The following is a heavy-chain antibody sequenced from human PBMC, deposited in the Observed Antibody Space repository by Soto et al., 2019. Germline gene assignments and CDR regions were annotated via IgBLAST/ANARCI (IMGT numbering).Heavy chain of an antibody. CDR3: ARDYLRPAGGATGYGMDV. J-gene: IGHJ6*02. V-gene: IGHV3-74*01. D-gene: IGHD2-8*02. Sequence: PGGSLRLSCAASGFTFSRYWMHWVRQVPGEGLVWVSRIKTDGTTTNYADSVKGRFTISRDNAKNTLYLQMDSLRAEDTAMYYCARDYLRPAGGATGYGMDVWGQGTTVTVSS. CDR1: GFTFSRYW. CDR2: IKTDGTTT.